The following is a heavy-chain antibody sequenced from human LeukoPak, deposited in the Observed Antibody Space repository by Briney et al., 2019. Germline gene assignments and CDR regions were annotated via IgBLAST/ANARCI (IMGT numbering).Heavy chain of an antibody. CDR2: ISGSGDST. V-gene: IGHV3-23*01. D-gene: IGHD6-13*01. CDR3: AKDPIAATGPGYYYGMDV. Sequence: PGGSLRLSCAASGFTFSSYAMSWVRQAPGKGLEWVSAISGSGDSTYYGDSVKGRFTISRDNSKNTLYLQMNSLRAEDTAVYYCAKDPIAATGPGYYYGMDVWGQGTTVTVSS. J-gene: IGHJ6*02. CDR1: GFTFSSYA.